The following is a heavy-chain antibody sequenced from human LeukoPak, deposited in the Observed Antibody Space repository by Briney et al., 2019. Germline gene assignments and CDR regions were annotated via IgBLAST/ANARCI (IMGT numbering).Heavy chain of an antibody. CDR1: GGSISSYY. J-gene: IGHJ6*02. V-gene: IGHV4-59*12. D-gene: IGHD3-9*01. CDR2: IYYSGST. CDR3: ARRYFDWLLYNGVYYDYYYGMDV. Sequence: SETLSLTCTVSGGSISSYYWSWIQQPPGKGLEWIGYIYYSGSTNYNPSLKSRVTISVDTSKNQFSLRLSSMTAADTAVYYCARRYFDWLLYNGVYYDYYYGMDVWGQGTTVTVSS.